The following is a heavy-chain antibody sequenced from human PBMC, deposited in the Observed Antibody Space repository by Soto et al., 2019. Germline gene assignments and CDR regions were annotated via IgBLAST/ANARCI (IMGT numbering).Heavy chain of an antibody. CDR1: GYTFTSYG. CDR2: ISAYNGNT. Sequence: GASVKVSCKASGYTFTSYGISWVRQAPGQGLEWMGWISAYNGNTNYAQKLQGRVTMTTDTSTSTAYMELRSLRSDDTAVYYCARDADYYGSSWGAKWFDPWGQGTLVTVSS. D-gene: IGHD3-10*01. CDR3: ARDADYYGSSWGAKWFDP. V-gene: IGHV1-18*01. J-gene: IGHJ5*02.